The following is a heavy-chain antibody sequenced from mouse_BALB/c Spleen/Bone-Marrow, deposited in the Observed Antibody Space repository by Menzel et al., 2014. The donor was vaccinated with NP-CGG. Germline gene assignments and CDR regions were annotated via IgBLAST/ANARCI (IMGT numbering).Heavy chain of an antibody. V-gene: IGHV5-9-1*01. CDR2: ISSGGSYT. Sequence: VKLMESGGGLVKPGGSLKLSCAASGFTFSSYAMSWVRQTPEKRLEWVATISSGGSYTYYPDSVKGRFTISRDNAKNTLYLQMSSLRSEDTAMYYCARLRTTEAMDYWGQGTSVTVSS. D-gene: IGHD2-12*01. CDR3: ARLRTTEAMDY. J-gene: IGHJ4*01. CDR1: GFTFSSYA.